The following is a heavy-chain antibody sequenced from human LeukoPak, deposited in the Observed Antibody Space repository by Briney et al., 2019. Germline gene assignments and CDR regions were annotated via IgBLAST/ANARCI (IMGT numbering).Heavy chain of an antibody. CDR2: ISGSGGST. V-gene: IGHV3-23*01. Sequence: GGSLRLSCAAFGFTFSSYAMSWVRQAPGKGLEGVSAISGSGGSTFYADSVKGRFTISRGNSKNTLYLQMNSLRAEETAVYYCAKGDSGYSSSWYGSRLDYWGQGTLVTVSS. CDR3: AKGDSGYSSSWYGSRLDY. CDR1: GFTFSSYA. D-gene: IGHD6-13*01. J-gene: IGHJ4*02.